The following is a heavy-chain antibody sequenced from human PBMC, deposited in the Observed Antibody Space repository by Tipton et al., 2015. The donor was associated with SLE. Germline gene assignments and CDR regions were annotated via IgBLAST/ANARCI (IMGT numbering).Heavy chain of an antibody. CDR2: ISYDGSNK. CDR1: GFTLSSYA. V-gene: IGHV3-30*04. Sequence: SLRLSCAASGFTLSSYAMHWVRQAPGKGLEWVAVISYDGSNKYYADSVKGRFTISRDNSKNTLYLQMNSLRAEDTAVYYCARELLPLYGMDVWGQGTTVTVSS. J-gene: IGHJ6*02. CDR3: ARELLPLYGMDV.